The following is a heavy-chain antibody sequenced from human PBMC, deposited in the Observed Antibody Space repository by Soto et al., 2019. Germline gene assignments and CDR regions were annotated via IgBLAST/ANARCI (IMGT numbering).Heavy chain of an antibody. CDR2: FYSGGST. CDR1: GDSVRSGTYY. CDR3: ATENDAFDV. Sequence: QVQLQESGPGLVKPSETLSLTCTVSGDSVRSGTYYWTWIRQPPGKRLEWIGSFYSGGSTNYNPPLKSRVTISLDTSKTQFFLKLNSVTAADTAVYYCATENDAFDVWGQGTVVAVSS. V-gene: IGHV4-61*01. J-gene: IGHJ3*01.